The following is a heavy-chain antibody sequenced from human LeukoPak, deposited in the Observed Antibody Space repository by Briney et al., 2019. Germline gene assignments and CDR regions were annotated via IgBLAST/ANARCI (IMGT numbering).Heavy chain of an antibody. CDR1: GGSISSSSYY. CDR3: ASGSSGWHFDY. Sequence: PSETLSLTCTVSGGSISSSSYYWGWIRQPPGKGLEWIGRVYYSGYTYYNPSLNSRVTMSVDTSKNQVSLKLSSVTAADTAVYYCASGSSGWHFDYWGQGTLVTVSS. J-gene: IGHJ4*02. V-gene: IGHV4-39*07. D-gene: IGHD6-19*01. CDR2: VYYSGYT.